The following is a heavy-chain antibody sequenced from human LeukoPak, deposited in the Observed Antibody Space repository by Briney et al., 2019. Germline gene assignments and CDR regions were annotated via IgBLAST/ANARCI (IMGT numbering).Heavy chain of an antibody. J-gene: IGHJ3*02. Sequence: GGSLRLSCAASGFTFSSYWMSWVRQAPGKGLEWVANIKQDGSEKYYVDSVKGRFTISRDNAKNSLYLQMNSLRAEDTAVYYCAGDMFRSPGIAFDIWGQGTMVTVSS. D-gene: IGHD3-10*01. CDR3: AGDMFRSPGIAFDI. CDR1: GFTFSSYW. V-gene: IGHV3-7*01. CDR2: IKQDGSEK.